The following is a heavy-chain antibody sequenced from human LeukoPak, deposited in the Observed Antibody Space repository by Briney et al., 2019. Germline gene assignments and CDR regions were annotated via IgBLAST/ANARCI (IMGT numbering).Heavy chain of an antibody. J-gene: IGHJ3*02. Sequence: GGSLRLSCAASGFTFSNYAMSWVRQAPGKGLEWVSVISGSGGSTYYAESVKGRFTISRDNSNNTLYLQMKSLRAEDTALYYCAQSGYGTSINCYTMKLNYVFDKWGQGTLVTVSS. CDR1: GFTFSNYA. V-gene: IGHV3-23*01. CDR3: AQSGYGTSINCYTMKLNYVFDK. CDR2: ISGSGGST. D-gene: IGHD2-2*02.